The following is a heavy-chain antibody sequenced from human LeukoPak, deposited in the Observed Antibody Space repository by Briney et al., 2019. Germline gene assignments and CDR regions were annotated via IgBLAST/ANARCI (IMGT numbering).Heavy chain of an antibody. CDR3: ARGSYYYYYDSSGYEGTGFDY. CDR1: GGSFSGHY. CDR2: INHSGST. J-gene: IGHJ4*02. V-gene: IGHV4-34*01. D-gene: IGHD3-22*01. Sequence: SETLSLTCAVYGGSFSGHYWSWIRQPPGKGLEWIGEINHSGSTNYNPSLKSRVTISVDTSKNQFSLKLSSVTAADTAVYYCARGSYYYYYDSSGYEGTGFDYWGQGTLVTVSS.